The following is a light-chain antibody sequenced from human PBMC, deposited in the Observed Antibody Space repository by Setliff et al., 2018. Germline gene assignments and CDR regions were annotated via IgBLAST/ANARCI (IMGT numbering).Light chain of an antibody. Sequence: QSALAQPPSASGSPGQSVTISCTGASSDIGGYKYVSWYQQHPGKAPKLMIYEVNNRPSGVSGRFSGSKSGNTASLTISGLQAEDEAVYYCSSNTNSATLFVFGGGTKVTVL. CDR1: SSDIGGYKY. J-gene: IGLJ2*01. CDR3: SSNTNSATLFV. V-gene: IGLV2-14*01. CDR2: EVN.